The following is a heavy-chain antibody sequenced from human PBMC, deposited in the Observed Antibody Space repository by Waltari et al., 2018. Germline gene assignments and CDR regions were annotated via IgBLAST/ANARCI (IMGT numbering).Heavy chain of an antibody. CDR3: ARDGRSSSLFDS. CDR2: IYYRGRT. CDR1: GGSISSSSYY. V-gene: IGHV4-39*07. Sequence: QLQLQESGPGLVKPSETLSLTCTVSGGSISSSSYYWGWIRQPPGKGLEWIRSIYYRGRTSYTPSLKRRVTISVDPSKNQFSLKLSSVTAADTAVYSCARDGRSSSLFDSWGQGTLVTVSS. D-gene: IGHD6-6*01. J-gene: IGHJ4*02.